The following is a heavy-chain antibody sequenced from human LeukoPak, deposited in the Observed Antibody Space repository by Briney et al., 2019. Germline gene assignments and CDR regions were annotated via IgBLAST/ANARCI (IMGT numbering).Heavy chain of an antibody. V-gene: IGHV4-59*08. CDR3: ARGQWLVLY. CDR1: GGSISSYY. Sequence: SETLSLTCTVSGGSISSYYWSWIRQPPGKGPEWIGYIYYSGSTNYNPSLKSRVTISVDTSENQFSLKLSSVTAADTAVYYCARGQWLVLYWGQGTLVTVSS. CDR2: IYYSGST. J-gene: IGHJ4*02. D-gene: IGHD6-19*01.